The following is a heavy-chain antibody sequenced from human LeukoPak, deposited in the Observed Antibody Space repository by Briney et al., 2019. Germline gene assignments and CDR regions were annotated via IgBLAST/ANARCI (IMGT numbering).Heavy chain of an antibody. CDR3: ASGGGITGTTGFDP. Sequence: GSSVKVSCKASGGTFSSYAISWVRQAPGQGLEWMGGIIPIFGTANYAQKFQGRVTITADESTSTAYMELSSLRSEDTAVYYCASGGGITGTTGFDPWGQGTLVTVSS. J-gene: IGHJ5*02. V-gene: IGHV1-69*01. D-gene: IGHD1-20*01. CDR1: GGTFSSYA. CDR2: IIPIFGTA.